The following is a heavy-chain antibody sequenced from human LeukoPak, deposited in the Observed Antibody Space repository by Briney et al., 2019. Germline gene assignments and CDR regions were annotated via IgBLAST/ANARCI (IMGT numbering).Heavy chain of an antibody. V-gene: IGHV4-38-2*01. CDR2: IYHIGST. CDR1: GYSISSGSY. D-gene: IGHD6-19*01. Sequence: SETLSLTCAVSGYSISSGSYWGWIRQPPGKGLEWIGSIYHIGSTYYNPSPKSRVTISVDTSKNQFSLKLSSVTAADTSVYYCARLGGSSGWPRDWFDPWGQGTLVTVSS. J-gene: IGHJ5*02. CDR3: ARLGGSSGWPRDWFDP.